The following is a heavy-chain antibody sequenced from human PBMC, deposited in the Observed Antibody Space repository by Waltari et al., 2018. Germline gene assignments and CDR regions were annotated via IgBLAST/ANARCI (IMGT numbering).Heavy chain of an antibody. CDR1: GFTFSSYS. V-gene: IGHV3-21*01. CDR3: ARDRQVAATLYFDY. CDR2: ISSSSSYI. J-gene: IGHJ4*02. D-gene: IGHD2-15*01. Sequence: EVQLVESGGGLVKPGGSLRLSCAASGFTFSSYSMNWVRQAPGKGLAWVSSISSSSSYIYYADSVKGRFTISRDNAKNSLYLQMNSLRAEDTAVYYCARDRQVAATLYFDYWGQGTLVTVSS.